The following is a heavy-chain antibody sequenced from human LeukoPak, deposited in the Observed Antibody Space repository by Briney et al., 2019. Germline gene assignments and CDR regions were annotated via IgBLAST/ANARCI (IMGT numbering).Heavy chain of an antibody. D-gene: IGHD3-10*01. CDR3: ARVGRGVIITYDY. J-gene: IGHJ4*02. CDR2: INPNSGGT. Sequence: ASVKVSCKASGYTFTDYYMNWVRQAPGQGLEWMGWINPNSGGTNYAQKFQGRVTMTRDTSISTAYMELSRLRSDDTAVYYCARVGRGVIITYDYWGQGTLVTVSS. CDR1: GYTFTDYY. V-gene: IGHV1-2*02.